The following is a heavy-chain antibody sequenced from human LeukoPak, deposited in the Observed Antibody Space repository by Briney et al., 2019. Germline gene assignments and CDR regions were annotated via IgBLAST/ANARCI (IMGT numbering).Heavy chain of an antibody. CDR1: GGTFSSYA. Sequence: APVKASCKASGGTFSSYAISWVRQAPGQGLEWMGRIIPILGIANYAQRFHGRVAITADKSTSTAYMELRSLRSDEAAVYYCATTGAAAARDAFDIWGQGTMVTVSS. CDR3: ATTGAAAARDAFDI. V-gene: IGHV1-69*04. J-gene: IGHJ3*02. CDR2: IIPILGIA. D-gene: IGHD6-13*01.